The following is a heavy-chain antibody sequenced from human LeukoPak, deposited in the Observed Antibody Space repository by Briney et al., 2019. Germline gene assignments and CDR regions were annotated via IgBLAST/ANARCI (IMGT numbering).Heavy chain of an antibody. V-gene: IGHV1-2*02. Sequence: ASVKVSCKASEYTFTDSGYYVHWVRQAPGQGLEWMGWINCNSGVPNYAQRFQGRFTMTRDTSISTGYMELSRLKSDDTAVFYCAINKAGSSADYWGQGTLVTVST. CDR2: INCNSGVP. CDR3: AINKAGSSADY. D-gene: IGHD1-26*01. CDR1: EYTFTDSGYY. J-gene: IGHJ4*02.